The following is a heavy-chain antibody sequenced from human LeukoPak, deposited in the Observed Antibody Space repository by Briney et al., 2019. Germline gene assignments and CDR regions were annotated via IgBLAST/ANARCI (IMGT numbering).Heavy chain of an antibody. CDR3: ATGYGSGSYYNELDF. CDR1: GFTFSSYA. J-gene: IGHJ4*02. V-gene: IGHV3-20*04. Sequence: PGGSLRLSCAASGFTFSSYAMSWVRQAPGKGLEWVSGINWNGGSTGYADSVKGRFTISRDNAKNSLYLQMNSLRAEDTALYYCATGYGSGSYYNELDFWGQGTLVTVSS. CDR2: INWNGGST. D-gene: IGHD3-10*01.